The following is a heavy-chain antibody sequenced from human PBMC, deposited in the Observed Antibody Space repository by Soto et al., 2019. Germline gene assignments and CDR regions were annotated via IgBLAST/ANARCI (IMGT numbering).Heavy chain of an antibody. CDR2: ISSNGGST. D-gene: IGHD3-9*01. CDR3: VKDPSLRYFDWLSGTYFDY. CDR1: GFTFSSYA. Sequence: GGSLRLSCSASGFTFSSYAMHWVRQAPGKGLEYVSAISSNGGSTYYADSVKGRFTISRDNSKNTLYLQMSSLRAEDTAVYYCVKDPSLRYFDWLSGTYFDYWGQGTLVTVSS. J-gene: IGHJ4*02. V-gene: IGHV3-64D*06.